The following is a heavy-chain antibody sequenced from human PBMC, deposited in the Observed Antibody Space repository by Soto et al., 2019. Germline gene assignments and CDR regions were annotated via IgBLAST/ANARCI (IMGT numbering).Heavy chain of an antibody. CDR1: GGTFSSYA. D-gene: IGHD3-22*01. CDR3: ARDDRPYYYDSSGYYRPKGDY. J-gene: IGHJ4*02. CDR2: IIPIFGTA. V-gene: IGHV1-69*01. Sequence: QVQLVQSGAEVKKPGSSVKVSCKASGGTFSSYAISWVRQAPGQGLEWMGGIIPIFGTANYAQKFQGRVTITADESTSKAYMELSSLRSEDTAVYYCARDDRPYYYDSSGYYRPKGDYWGQGTLVTVSS.